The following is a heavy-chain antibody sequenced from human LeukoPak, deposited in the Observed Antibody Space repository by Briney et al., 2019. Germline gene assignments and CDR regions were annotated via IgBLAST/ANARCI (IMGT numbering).Heavy chain of an antibody. CDR2: IRQDGSEK. CDR3: ARALCGRGDTACYVDIGAATFDY. Sequence: GGSLRLSCAGSGFSFSIYYMSWVRQAPGKGLEWVANIRQDGSEKYYVDSVKGRFTISRDNAKSSLYLQMNSLRAEDTAVYYCARALCGRGDTACYVDIGAATFDYWGRGTLVTAS. V-gene: IGHV3-7*01. D-gene: IGHD2-2*01. J-gene: IGHJ4*02. CDR1: GFSFSIYY.